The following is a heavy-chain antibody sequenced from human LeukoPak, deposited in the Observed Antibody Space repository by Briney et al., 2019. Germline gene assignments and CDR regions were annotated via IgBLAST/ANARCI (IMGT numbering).Heavy chain of an antibody. D-gene: IGHD3-22*01. V-gene: IGHV4-59*01. CDR2: MYYDGTT. Sequence: SKTLSLTCTVSGVSISSYYWSWIRQPPGKGLEWIGYMYYDGTTNYNPSLKSRVTISVDTSKNQFSLKLKSVTTADTAVYYCAREKAYYYDPWGQGTLVTVSS. J-gene: IGHJ4*02. CDR1: GVSISSYY. CDR3: AREKAYYYDP.